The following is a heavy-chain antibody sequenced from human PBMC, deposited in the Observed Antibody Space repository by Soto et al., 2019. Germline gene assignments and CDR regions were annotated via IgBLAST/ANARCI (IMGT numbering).Heavy chain of an antibody. J-gene: IGHJ6*02. Sequence: QVQLVQSGAEMRKPGSSLRVSCKASGGTFSDYAFSWVRQAPGQGLEWMGGIVPRFGSPNYAQKFGGRVTITADTSSSTVSMALSSLRFDDTAVYFCARDWIQLRLGKYSFNGMDVWGQGTTIIVSS. V-gene: IGHV1-69*06. CDR1: GGTFSDYA. CDR2: IVPRFGSP. CDR3: ARDWIQLRLGKYSFNGMDV. D-gene: IGHD5-18*01.